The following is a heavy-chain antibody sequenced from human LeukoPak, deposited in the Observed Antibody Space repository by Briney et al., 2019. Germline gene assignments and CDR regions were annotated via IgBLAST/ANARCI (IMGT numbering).Heavy chain of an antibody. CDR3: ARTPVVAARGYYFDY. Sequence: SVKVSCKASGGTFSSYAISWVRQAPGQGLEWMGRIIPILGIANYARKFQGRVTITADKSTSTAYMELSSLRSEDTAVYYCARTPVVAARGYYFDYWGQGTLVTVSS. V-gene: IGHV1-69*04. D-gene: IGHD2-15*01. J-gene: IGHJ4*02. CDR1: GGTFSSYA. CDR2: IIPILGIA.